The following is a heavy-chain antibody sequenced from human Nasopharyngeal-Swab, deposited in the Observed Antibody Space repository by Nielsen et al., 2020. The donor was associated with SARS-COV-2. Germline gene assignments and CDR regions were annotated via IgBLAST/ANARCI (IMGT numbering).Heavy chain of an antibody. CDR3: AREWYYDYVWGSSSGMDV. D-gene: IGHD3-16*01. V-gene: IGHV4-30-2*01. Sequence: SETLSLTCAVSGDSISSGGYSWSWIRQPPGKGLEWIGYIYHSGSTYYNPSLKSRVTISVDRSKNQFSLKLSSVTAADTAVYYCAREWYYDYVWGSSSGMDVWGQGTTVTVSS. J-gene: IGHJ6*02. CDR1: GDSISSGGYS. CDR2: IYHSGST.